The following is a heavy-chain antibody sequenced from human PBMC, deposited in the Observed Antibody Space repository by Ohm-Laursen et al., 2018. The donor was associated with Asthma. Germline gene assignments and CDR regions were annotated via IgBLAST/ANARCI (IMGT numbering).Heavy chain of an antibody. V-gene: IGHV4-31*03. D-gene: IGHD6-13*01. CDR3: AREARFSRPEGYFQH. Sequence: TLSLTCTVSGASISSGDYYWSWIRQLPGRGLEWIGYIYYTGSTYYNPSLKSRLTISVDTSKTQFSLKLSSVTAADTAVYYCAREARFSRPEGYFQHWGQGTLVTVSS. J-gene: IGHJ1*01. CDR1: GASISSGDYY. CDR2: IYYTGST.